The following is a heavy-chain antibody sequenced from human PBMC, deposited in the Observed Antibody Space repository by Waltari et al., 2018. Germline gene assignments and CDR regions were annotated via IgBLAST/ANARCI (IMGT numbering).Heavy chain of an antibody. CDR2: IDESGNT. D-gene: IGHD6-25*01. CDR1: GGSISSSSYY. CDR3: ARLSARAPPDY. J-gene: IGHJ4*02. V-gene: IGHV4-39*01. Sequence: QLQLQESGPGLVKPSETLSLTCTVSGGSISSSSYYWGWIRQPPGKGLEWSGSIDESGNTNNNPSVKMRVTISGDTSKNQFSLKLSFVTAADTAVYYCARLSARAPPDYWGQGTLVTVSS.